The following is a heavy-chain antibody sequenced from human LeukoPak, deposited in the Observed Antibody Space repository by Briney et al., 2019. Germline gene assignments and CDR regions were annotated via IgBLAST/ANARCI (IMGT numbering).Heavy chain of an antibody. D-gene: IGHD3-22*01. CDR2: ISWNSGSI. V-gene: IGHV3-9*01. CDR3: ARDWDSSGYRRSYFDY. CDR1: GFTFSSYA. Sequence: GGSPRLSCAASGFTFSSYAMSWVRQAPGKGLEWVSGISWNSGSIGYADSVKGRFTISRDNAKNSLYLQMNSLRAEDTAVYYCARDWDSSGYRRSYFDYWGQGTLVTVSS. J-gene: IGHJ4*02.